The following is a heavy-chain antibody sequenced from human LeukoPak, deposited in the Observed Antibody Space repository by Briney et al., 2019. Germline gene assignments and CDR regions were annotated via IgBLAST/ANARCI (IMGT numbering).Heavy chain of an antibody. CDR1: GGSISSSSYY. CDR2: IYYSGST. CDR3: ARRGYSISGYYYMDV. J-gene: IGHJ6*03. D-gene: IGHD5-18*01. V-gene: IGHV4-39*01. Sequence: MSSETLSLTCTVSGGSISSSSYYWGWIRQPPGKGLEWIGSIYYSGSTYYNPSLKSRVTISVDTSKNQFSLKLSSVTAADTAVYYCARRGYSISGYYYMDVWGKGTTVTVSS.